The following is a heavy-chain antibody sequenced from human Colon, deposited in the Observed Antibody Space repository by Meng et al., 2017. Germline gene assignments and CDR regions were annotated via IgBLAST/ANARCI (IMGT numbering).Heavy chain of an antibody. CDR1: GLTLRDHY. Sequence: SLRLSCEASGLTLRDHYVDWVRQAPGKGLEWVGRSRDKPNSYTTEYAASVRGRFTISRDDSKNSLYLQMNTLKTEYTAVYDCTRGFCSGGTCYSGDDWGQGTLVTVSS. CDR2: SRDKPNSYTT. J-gene: IGHJ4*02. CDR3: TRGFCSGGTCYSGDD. D-gene: IGHD2-15*01. V-gene: IGHV3-72*01.